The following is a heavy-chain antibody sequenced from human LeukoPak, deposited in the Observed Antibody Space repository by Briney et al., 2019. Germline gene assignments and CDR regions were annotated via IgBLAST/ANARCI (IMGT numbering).Heavy chain of an antibody. J-gene: IGHJ4*02. Sequence: SETLSLTCAVYGGSFGVYYWSWVRQPPGKGLEWVGEINHIGSTNYNPSLKSRVTISVATSKNHFSLKLSSVTAADTAVYYCAGPGAGDLDYWGEGSLVTVSS. V-gene: IGHV4-34*01. CDR2: INHIGST. CDR1: GGSFGVYY. CDR3: AGPGAGDLDY. D-gene: IGHD3-10*01.